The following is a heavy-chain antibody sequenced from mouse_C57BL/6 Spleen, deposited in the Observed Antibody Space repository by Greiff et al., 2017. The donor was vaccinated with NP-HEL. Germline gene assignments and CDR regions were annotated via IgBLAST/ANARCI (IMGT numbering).Heavy chain of an antibody. D-gene: IGHD2-4*01. CDR3: ARGGDYYEGFAY. Sequence: QVQLQQPGAELVRPGSSVKLSCKASGYTFTSYWMDWVKQRPGQGLAWIGNIYPSDSETHYTQKFQDKATLTVDKSSSTAYMQLSSLTSEDSAVYYCARGGDYYEGFAYWGQGTLVTVSA. V-gene: IGHV1-61*01. CDR1: GYTFTSYW. CDR2: IYPSDSET. J-gene: IGHJ3*01.